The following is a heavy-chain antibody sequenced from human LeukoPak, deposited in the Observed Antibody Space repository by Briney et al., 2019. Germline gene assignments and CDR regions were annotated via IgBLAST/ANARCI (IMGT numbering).Heavy chain of an antibody. D-gene: IGHD6-13*01. CDR2: INPNSGGT. V-gene: IGHV1-2*07. CDR3: ARDRPPQLVRPFDY. Sequence: ASVKVSCKGSGYIFTGYYMHWVRQAPGQGLEWMGWINPNSGGTNYAHKFQGRGTMTRDTSISTAYMELSRLRSDDTAVYYCARDRPPQLVRPFDYWGQGTLVTVSS. J-gene: IGHJ4*02. CDR1: GYIFTGYY.